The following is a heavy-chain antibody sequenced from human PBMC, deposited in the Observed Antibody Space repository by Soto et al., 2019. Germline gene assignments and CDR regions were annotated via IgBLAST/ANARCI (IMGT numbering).Heavy chain of an antibody. J-gene: IGHJ4*02. CDR2: INHSGST. Sequence: SATLSLTCAVYGGSFSGYYWSWIRQPPGKGLEWIGEINHSGSTNYNPSLKSRVTISVDTSKNQFSLKLSSVTAADTAVYYCARGPYYYGSGSYRNPLDYWGQGTLVTVSS. CDR1: GGSFSGYY. V-gene: IGHV4-34*01. D-gene: IGHD3-10*01. CDR3: ARGPYYYGSGSYRNPLDY.